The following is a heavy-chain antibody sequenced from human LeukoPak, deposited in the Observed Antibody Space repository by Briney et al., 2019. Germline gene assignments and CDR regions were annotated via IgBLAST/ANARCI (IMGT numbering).Heavy chain of an antibody. J-gene: IGHJ4*02. D-gene: IGHD3-22*01. CDR1: GGSISSSNYY. CDR3: ARVDYYDSSAYYPYYFDY. Sequence: SETLSLTCTVSGGSISSSNYYWGWIRQPPGKGLEWIGSIYYSGSTYYNPSLKSRVTISVDTSKNQFSLKLSSVTAADTAVYYCARVDYYDSSAYYPYYFDYWGQGTLVTVSS. CDR2: IYYSGST. V-gene: IGHV4-39*07.